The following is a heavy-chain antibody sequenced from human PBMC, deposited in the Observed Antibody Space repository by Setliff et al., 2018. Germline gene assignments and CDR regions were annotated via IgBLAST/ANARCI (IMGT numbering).Heavy chain of an antibody. CDR3: AREVKRLTMLGVPILHFDS. CDR2: IKQDGSEK. Sequence: GGSLRLSCAASGFTFSSYWMSWVRQAPGKGLEWVANIKQDGSEKYYVDSVKGRFTISRDNAKNSLYLQMNSLRAEDTAVYYCAREVKRLTMLGVPILHFDSWGQGSLVTVSS. J-gene: IGHJ4*02. CDR1: GFTFSSYW. V-gene: IGHV3-7*01. D-gene: IGHD3-3*01.